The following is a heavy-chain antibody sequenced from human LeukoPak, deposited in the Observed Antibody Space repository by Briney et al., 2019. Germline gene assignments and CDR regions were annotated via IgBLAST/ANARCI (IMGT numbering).Heavy chain of an antibody. J-gene: IGHJ4*02. V-gene: IGHV1-2*02. D-gene: IGHD3-10*01. CDR3: ARGGSIYYGNLDY. CDR2: IDPKSGAT. CDR1: AYSFSDYY. Sequence: ASVKVSCKASAYSFSDYYLHWVRQAPGQGLEWMGWIDPKSGATKYAQRFQGRVTMTRDTSISTAYMELSGLRSDDTAVYYCARGGSIYYGNLDYWGQGTLVTVSS.